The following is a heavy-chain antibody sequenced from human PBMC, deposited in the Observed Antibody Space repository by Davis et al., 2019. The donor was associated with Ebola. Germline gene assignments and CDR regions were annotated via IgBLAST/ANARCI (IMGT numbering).Heavy chain of an antibody. CDR1: GYTFTSYY. Sequence: ASVKVSCKASGYTFTSYYMHWVRQAPGQGLEWMGIINPSGGSTSYAQKFQGRVTMTRDTSTSTVYMELSSLRSEDTAVYYCARDRQESFGELLYSYYYGMDVWGQGTTVTVSS. CDR2: INPSGGST. D-gene: IGHD3-10*01. V-gene: IGHV1-46*01. CDR3: ARDRQESFGELLYSYYYGMDV. J-gene: IGHJ6*02.